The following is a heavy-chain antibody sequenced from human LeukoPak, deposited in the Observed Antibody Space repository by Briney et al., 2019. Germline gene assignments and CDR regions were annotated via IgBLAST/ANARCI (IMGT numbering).Heavy chain of an antibody. CDR1: GGSISGSSYY. J-gene: IGHJ4*02. V-gene: IGHV4-39*01. CDR2: IYFTGNA. D-gene: IGHD6-6*01. Sequence: SETLSLTCTVSGGSISGSSYYWGWIRQPPGKGLEWIGSIYFTGNASYNPSLKSRVTISVDTSKNQFSLILRSVTAADTAVYYCARSLRGAAHHFDYWGQGTLVTVSS. CDR3: ARSLRGAAHHFDY.